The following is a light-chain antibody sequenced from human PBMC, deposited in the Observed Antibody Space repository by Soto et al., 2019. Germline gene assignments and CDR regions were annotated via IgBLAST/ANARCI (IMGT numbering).Light chain of an antibody. J-gene: IGKJ4*01. CDR2: KAS. CDR1: QSISSW. Sequence: DIQMTQSPSTLSASVGDRVTITCRANQSISSWLAWYQQKPGKAPKLLIYKASSLESGVPSRFSGSGSGTEFTLTISSLEPEDFAVYYCQQRSNWPPTFGGGTKVDIK. V-gene: IGKV1-5*03. CDR3: QQRSNWPPT.